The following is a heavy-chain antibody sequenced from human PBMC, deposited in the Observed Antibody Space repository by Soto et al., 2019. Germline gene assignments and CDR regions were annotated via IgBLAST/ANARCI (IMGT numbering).Heavy chain of an antibody. CDR3: ARQLYCYDSSGYSPFDP. Sequence: PGESLKISCKGSGYSFTSYWIGWVRQMPGKGLEWMGIIYPGDSDTRYSPSFQGQVTISADKSISTAYLQWSSLKASDTAMYYCARQLYCYDSSGYSPFDPWGQGTLVTVSS. CDR2: IYPGDSDT. D-gene: IGHD3-22*01. J-gene: IGHJ5*02. CDR1: GYSFTSYW. V-gene: IGHV5-51*01.